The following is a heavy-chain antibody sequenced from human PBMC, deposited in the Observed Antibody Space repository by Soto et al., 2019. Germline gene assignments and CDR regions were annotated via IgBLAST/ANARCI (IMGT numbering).Heavy chain of an antibody. CDR2: ISSSSSYI. Sequence: LRLSCAASGFTFSSYSMNWVRQAPGKGLEWVSSISSSSSYIYYADSVKGRFTISRDNAKNSLYLQMNSLRAEDTAVYYCARATGSLSGSYSYYFDYWGQGTLVTVSS. V-gene: IGHV3-21*01. J-gene: IGHJ4*02. D-gene: IGHD1-26*01. CDR3: ARATGSLSGSYSYYFDY. CDR1: GFTFSSYS.